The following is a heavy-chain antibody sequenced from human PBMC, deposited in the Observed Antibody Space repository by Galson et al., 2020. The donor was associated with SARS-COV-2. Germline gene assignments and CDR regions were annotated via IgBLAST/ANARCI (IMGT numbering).Heavy chain of an antibody. CDR3: ARVGVGCDP. D-gene: IGHD3-10*01. Sequence: SETLSLTCTVSGGSISSYYWSWIRQPPGKGLEWIGYIYYSGSTNYNPSLKSRVTISVDTSKNQFSLKLSSVTAADTAVYYCARVGVGCDPWGQGTLVTVSS. CDR2: IYYSGST. CDR1: GGSISSYY. V-gene: IGHV4-59*01. J-gene: IGHJ5*02.